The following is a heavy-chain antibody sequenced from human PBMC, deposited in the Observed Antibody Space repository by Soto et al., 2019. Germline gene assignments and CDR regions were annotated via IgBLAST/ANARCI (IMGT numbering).Heavy chain of an antibody. CDR2: INPSGGST. J-gene: IGHJ6*02. V-gene: IGHV1-46*01. D-gene: IGHD4-17*01. CDR3: ARGPTVTTHYYYYGMDV. Sequence: QVQLVQSGAEVKKPGASVKVSCKASGYTFTSYYMHWVRQAPGQGLEWMGIINPSGGSTSYAQKFQGRVTLTRDTSTSPVYMELSSLRSEDTAVYYCARGPTVTTHYYYYGMDVWGQGTTVTVSS. CDR1: GYTFTSYY.